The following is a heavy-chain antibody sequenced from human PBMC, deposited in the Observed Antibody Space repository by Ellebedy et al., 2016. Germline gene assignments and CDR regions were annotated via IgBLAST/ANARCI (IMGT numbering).Heavy chain of an antibody. D-gene: IGHD6-19*01. J-gene: IGHJ5*02. CDR2: ISYTGNT. CDR1: GGSISSYF. V-gene: IGHV4-59*12. Sequence: SETLSLTCTISGGSISSYFWSWLRQPPGKGLEWIAFISYTGNTNYNPSLKSRVTVSVDTSNYQFSLKLTSVTAADTAVYYCAGIPAGWRGSALNWFDPWGQGTLVTVSS. CDR3: AGIPAGWRGSALNWFDP.